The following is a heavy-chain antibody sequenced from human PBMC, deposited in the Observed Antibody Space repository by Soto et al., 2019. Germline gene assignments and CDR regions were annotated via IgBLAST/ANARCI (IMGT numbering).Heavy chain of an antibody. J-gene: IGHJ4*02. D-gene: IGHD3-10*01. CDR3: QSDHEGEFDY. CDR1: GGSISSGGYS. Sequence: PSETLSLTCAVSGGSISSGGYSWSWIRQPPGKGLEWIGYIYHSGSTYYNPSLKSRVTISVDRSKNQFSLKLSSVTAADTAVYYRQSDHEGEFDYWGQGTLVTVSS. V-gene: IGHV4-30-2*01. CDR2: IYHSGST.